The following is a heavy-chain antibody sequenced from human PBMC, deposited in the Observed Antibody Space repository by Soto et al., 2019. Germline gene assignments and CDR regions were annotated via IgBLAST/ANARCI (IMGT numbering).Heavy chain of an antibody. Sequence: GGSLRLSCAASGFTFSSYAMSWVRQAPGKGLEWVSGIGGSGGSTYYAESVKGRFTISRDNSKNTLYLQVNSLRAEDTAVFYCAKCHEYSSSHFDYWGQGTLVTVSS. CDR3: AKCHEYSSSHFDY. D-gene: IGHD6-6*01. V-gene: IGHV3-23*01. CDR2: IGGSGGST. J-gene: IGHJ4*02. CDR1: GFTFSSYA.